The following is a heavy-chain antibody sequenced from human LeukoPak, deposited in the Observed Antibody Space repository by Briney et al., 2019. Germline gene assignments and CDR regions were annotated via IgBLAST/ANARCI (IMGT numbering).Heavy chain of an antibody. CDR1: GYSISSGYY. D-gene: IGHD4-17*01. V-gene: IGHV4-38-2*02. J-gene: IGHJ4*02. CDR2: IYHSGST. CDR3: ARERTTVTTGLFDY. Sequence: SETLSVTCTVSGYSISSGYYWGWIRQPPGKGLEWIGSIYHSGSTYYNPSLKSRVTISVDTSKNQFSLKLSSVTAADTAVYYCARERTTVTTGLFDYWGQGTLVTVSS.